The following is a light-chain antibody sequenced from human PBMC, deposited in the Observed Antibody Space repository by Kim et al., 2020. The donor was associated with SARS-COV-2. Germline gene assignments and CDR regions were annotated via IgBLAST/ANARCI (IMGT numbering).Light chain of an antibody. J-gene: IGKJ5*01. CDR3: QQLNSYPP. Sequence: DIQLTQSPSFLSASVGDRVTIPCRASQGISSYLAWYQQKPGKAPKLLIYAASTLQSGVPSRFSGSGSGTEFTLTISSLQPEDFATYYCQQLNSYPPFGQGTRLEIK. CDR1: QGISSY. CDR2: AAS. V-gene: IGKV1-9*01.